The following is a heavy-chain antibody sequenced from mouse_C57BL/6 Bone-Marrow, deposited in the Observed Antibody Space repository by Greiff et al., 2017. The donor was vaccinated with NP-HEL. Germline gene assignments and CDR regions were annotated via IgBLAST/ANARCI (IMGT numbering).Heavy chain of an antibody. CDR1: GFTFSSYA. CDR3: ARDGVTTVAYWYFDV. D-gene: IGHD1-1*01. CDR2: ISDGGSYT. J-gene: IGHJ1*03. V-gene: IGHV5-4*01. Sequence: EVHLVESGGGLVKPGGSLKLSCAASGFTFSSYAMSWVRQTPEKRLEWVATISDGGSYTYYPDNVKGRFTISRDNAKNNLYLQMSHLKSEDTAMYYCARDGVTTVAYWYFDVWGTGTTVTVSS.